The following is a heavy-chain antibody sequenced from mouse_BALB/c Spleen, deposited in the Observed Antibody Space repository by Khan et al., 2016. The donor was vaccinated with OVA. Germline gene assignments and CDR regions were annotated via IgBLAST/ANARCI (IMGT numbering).Heavy chain of an antibody. CDR2: ISTYSGNT. J-gene: IGHJ3*01. CDR3: ARADYGRTRAWLVY. V-gene: IGHV1S137*01. CDR1: GYTFTDYA. D-gene: IGHD1-1*01. Sequence: VQLQESGPELVRPGVSVKISCKGSGYTFTDYAMHWVKQSHGKSPEWIGVISTYSGNTNYNQKFKDKATMTVDKSSSTAYMALARLPSEDSAIYYGARADYGRTRAWLVYWGQGTLVTGSA.